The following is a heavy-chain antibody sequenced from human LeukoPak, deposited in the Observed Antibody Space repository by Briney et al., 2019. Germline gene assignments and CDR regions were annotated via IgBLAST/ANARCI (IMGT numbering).Heavy chain of an antibody. V-gene: IGHV3-30-3*01. Sequence: GGSLRLSCAASGFTFSSYAMHWVRQAPGKGLEWVAVISYDGSNKYYADSVKGQFTISRDNAKDTLYLQMNSLRDEDTAVYYCASLDRTGPADYWGQGTLVTVSS. CDR1: GFTFSSYA. CDR3: ASLDRTGPADY. CDR2: ISYDGSNK. J-gene: IGHJ4*02. D-gene: IGHD2-8*02.